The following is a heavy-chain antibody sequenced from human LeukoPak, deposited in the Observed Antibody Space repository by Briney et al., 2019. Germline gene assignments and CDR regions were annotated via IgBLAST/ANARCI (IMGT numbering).Heavy chain of an antibody. V-gene: IGHV3-7*01. CDR3: ARTGSSDYYDSSGYSSFDY. Sequence: GGSLRLSCAASGFTFSTYSMSWVRQAPGKGLEWVANIKQDGSEKYYVDSVKGRFTISRDNAKNSLYLQMNSLRAEVTAVYYCARTGSSDYYDSSGYSSFDYWGQGTLVTVSS. D-gene: IGHD3-22*01. CDR1: GFTFSTYS. J-gene: IGHJ4*02. CDR2: IKQDGSEK.